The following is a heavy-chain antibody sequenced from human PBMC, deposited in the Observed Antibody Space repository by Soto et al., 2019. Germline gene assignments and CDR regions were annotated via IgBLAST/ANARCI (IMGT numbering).Heavy chain of an antibody. Sequence: GESLKISCEGSGYNFNTYWIGWVRQMPGKGLEWMALIYPGDSDTRYSPSFEGQATLSVDRSISTAYLQWSSLKASDTAIYYCAASIFYYGMDVWGQGTTVTVSS. V-gene: IGHV5-51*01. CDR1: GYNFNTYW. CDR3: AASIFYYGMDV. J-gene: IGHJ6*02. CDR2: IYPGDSDT.